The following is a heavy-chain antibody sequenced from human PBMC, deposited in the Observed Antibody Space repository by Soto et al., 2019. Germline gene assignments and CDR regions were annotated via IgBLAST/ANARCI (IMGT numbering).Heavy chain of an antibody. J-gene: IGHJ6*02. CDR1: GFTLSSYS. Sequence: PGGSLRLSCAASGFTLSSYSMNWVRQAPGKGLEWVSSISSSSSYIYYADSVKGRFTISRDNAKNSLYLQMNSLRAEDTAVYYCARDQAARPNYYYYGMDVWGQGTTVTVSS. CDR3: ARDQAARPNYYYYGMDV. CDR2: ISSSSSYI. V-gene: IGHV3-21*01. D-gene: IGHD6-6*01.